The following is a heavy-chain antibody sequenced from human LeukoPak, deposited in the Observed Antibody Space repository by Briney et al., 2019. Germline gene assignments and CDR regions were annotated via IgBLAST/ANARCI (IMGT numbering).Heavy chain of an antibody. CDR2: IKQDGSEK. D-gene: IGHD5-12*01. CDR3: VRDSYSGSDTAPDY. Sequence: GGSLRLSCAASGFTVSSNYMSWVHQAPGKGLEWVANIKQDGSEKYYVDSVKGRFTISRDNAKNSVYLQMNSLRAGDTAMYYCVRDSYSGSDTAPDYWGQGTLVTISS. V-gene: IGHV3-7*03. CDR1: GFTVSSNY. J-gene: IGHJ4*02.